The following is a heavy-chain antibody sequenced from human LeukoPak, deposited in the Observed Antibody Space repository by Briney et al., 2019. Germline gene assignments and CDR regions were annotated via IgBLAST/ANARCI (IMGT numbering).Heavy chain of an antibody. V-gene: IGHV3-64D*06. D-gene: IGHD6-13*01. J-gene: IGHJ4*02. Sequence: GGSLRLSCSASGFTYSSYAMHWVRQAPGKGLEFVSTISSDGGSTYYADSVKGRFTISRDNSKNTLYLQKSSLRAEDTAVYYCVKRAAAATGYFDCWGQGTLVTVSS. CDR1: GFTYSSYA. CDR3: VKRAAAATGYFDC. CDR2: ISSDGGST.